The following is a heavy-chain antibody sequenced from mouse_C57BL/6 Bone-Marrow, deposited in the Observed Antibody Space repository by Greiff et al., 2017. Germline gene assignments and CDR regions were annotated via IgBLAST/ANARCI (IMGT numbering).Heavy chain of an antibody. J-gene: IGHJ2*01. V-gene: IGHV2-2*01. CDR2: IWSGGST. CDR1: GFSLTSYG. CDR3: ARNWLLRDY. D-gene: IGHD2-3*01. Sequence: QVQLQQSGPGLVQPSQSLSITCTVSGFSLTSYGVHWVRPSPGKGLEWLGVIWSGGSTDYNAAFISRLSISKDNSKSQVFFKMNSLQADDTAIYYCARNWLLRDYWGQGTTLTVSS.